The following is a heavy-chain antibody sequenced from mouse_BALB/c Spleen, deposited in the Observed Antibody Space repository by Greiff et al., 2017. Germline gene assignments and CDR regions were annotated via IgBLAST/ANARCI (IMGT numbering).Heavy chain of an antibody. Sequence: DVKLVESGGGLVKPGGSLKLSCAASGFTFSDYYMYWVRQTPEKRLEWVAYISNGGGSTYYPDTVKGRFTISRDNAKNTLYLQMSSLKSEDTAMYYCARHYYGSSPGWYFDVWGAGTTVTVSS. J-gene: IGHJ1*01. D-gene: IGHD1-1*01. CDR3: ARHYYGSSPGWYFDV. V-gene: IGHV5-12*01. CDR1: GFTFSDYY. CDR2: ISNGGGST.